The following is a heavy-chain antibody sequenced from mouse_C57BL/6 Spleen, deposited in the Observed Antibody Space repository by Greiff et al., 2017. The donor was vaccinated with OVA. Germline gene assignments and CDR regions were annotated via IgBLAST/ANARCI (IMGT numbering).Heavy chain of an antibody. D-gene: IGHD2-5*01. V-gene: IGHV1-53*01. Sequence: QVHVKQPGTELVKPGASVKLSCKASGYTFTSYWMHWVKQRPGQGLEWIGNINPGNGGTNYNEKFKSKATLTVDKSSSTAYLQLSSLTSEDSAVYYCARDYSNYDAMDYWGQGTSVTVSS. CDR3: ARDYSNYDAMDY. J-gene: IGHJ4*01. CDR1: GYTFTSYW. CDR2: INPGNGGT.